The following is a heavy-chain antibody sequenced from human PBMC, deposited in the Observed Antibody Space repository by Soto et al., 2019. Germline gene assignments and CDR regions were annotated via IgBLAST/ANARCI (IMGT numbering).Heavy chain of an antibody. CDR3: AHLMITFGGVIEDDAFDT. Sequence: QITLKESGPPLVKPTQSLTLTCTFSGFSLSNTRVGVGWIRQPPGKALEWVAVIYWDDDKRYSPSLRNRLTITKDTSKNQVVLTMTNTDPEDTATYYCAHLMITFGGVIEDDAFDTWGQGTMVTVSS. J-gene: IGHJ3*02. CDR2: IYWDDDK. V-gene: IGHV2-5*02. CDR1: GFSLSNTRVG. D-gene: IGHD3-16*02.